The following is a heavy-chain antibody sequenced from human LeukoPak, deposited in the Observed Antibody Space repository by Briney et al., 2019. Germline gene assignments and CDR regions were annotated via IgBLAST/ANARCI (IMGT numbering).Heavy chain of an antibody. Sequence: PGGSLRLSCAASGFTFSSYWMHWVRQAPGKGLVWVSRINSDGSSTCYADSVKGRFTISRDNAKNTLYLQMDSLRAEDTAVYYCARGGIVGASFDYWGQGTLVTVSS. CDR3: ARGGIVGASFDY. V-gene: IGHV3-74*01. J-gene: IGHJ4*02. CDR1: GFTFSSYW. D-gene: IGHD1-26*01. CDR2: INSDGSST.